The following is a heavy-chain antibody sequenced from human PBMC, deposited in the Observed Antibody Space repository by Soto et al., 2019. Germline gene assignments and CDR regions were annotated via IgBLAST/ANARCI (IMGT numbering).Heavy chain of an antibody. D-gene: IGHD3-10*01. CDR2: ISSSSSTI. V-gene: IGHV3-48*02. J-gene: IGHJ6*02. CDR1: GFTFSSYS. CDR3: ARDRRFGELRYYYGMDV. Sequence: GGSLRLSWAASGFTFSSYSMNWVRQAPGKGLEWVSYISSSSSTIYYADSVKGRFTISRDNAKNSLYLQMNSLRDEDTAVYYCARDRRFGELRYYYGMDVWGQGTTVTVSS.